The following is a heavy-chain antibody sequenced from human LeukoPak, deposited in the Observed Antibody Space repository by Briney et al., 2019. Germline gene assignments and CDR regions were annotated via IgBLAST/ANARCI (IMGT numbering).Heavy chain of an antibody. CDR2: IYYSGST. V-gene: IGHV4-59*12. J-gene: IGHJ3*02. CDR3: AKSNGYGLIDI. D-gene: IGHD3-22*01. CDR1: GGSISSYY. Sequence: SETLSLTCTVSGGSISSYYWSWIRQPPGKGLEWIGYIYYSGSTNYNPSLKSRVTISLDTSRNQFSLKLNSVTAADTAVYYCAKSNGYGLIDIWDQGTMVTVSS.